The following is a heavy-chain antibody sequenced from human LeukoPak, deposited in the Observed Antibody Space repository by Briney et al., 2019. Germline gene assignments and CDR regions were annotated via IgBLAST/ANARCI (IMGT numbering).Heavy chain of an antibody. CDR3: ARDHTSSWYMDY. J-gene: IGHJ4*02. V-gene: IGHV4-59*01. CDR1: GGSISSYY. CDR2: IYYSGST. D-gene: IGHD6-13*01. Sequence: SQTLSLTCSVSGGSISSYYWSWIRQPPGKGLEWIGYIYYSGSTNYNPSLKSRVTISVDTSENQLSLKLSSVTAADTGLYYCARDHTSSWYMDYWGQGTLVTVSS.